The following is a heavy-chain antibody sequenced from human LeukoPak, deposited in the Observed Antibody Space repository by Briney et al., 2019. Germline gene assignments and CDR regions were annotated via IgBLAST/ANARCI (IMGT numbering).Heavy chain of an antibody. D-gene: IGHD4-17*01. CDR1: GYTFTSYG. V-gene: IGHV1-18*01. J-gene: IGHJ4*02. Sequence: ASVKVTCKASGYTFTSYGISWVRQAPGQGLEWMGWISAYNGNTNYAQKLQGRVTMTTDTSTSTAYMELRSLRSDDTAVYYCARDRSTVTPFDYWGQGTLVTVSS. CDR2: ISAYNGNT. CDR3: ARDRSTVTPFDY.